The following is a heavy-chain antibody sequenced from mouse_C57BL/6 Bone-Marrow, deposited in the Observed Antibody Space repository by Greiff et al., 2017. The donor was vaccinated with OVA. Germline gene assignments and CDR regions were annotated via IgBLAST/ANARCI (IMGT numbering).Heavy chain of an antibody. CDR2: INPYNGDT. V-gene: IGHV1-20*01. CDR3: ARMGKLRPHWYFDV. J-gene: IGHJ1*03. Sequence: EVQLQQSGPELVKPGDSVKISCKASGYSFTGYFMNWVMQSHGKSLEWIGRINPYNGDTFYNQKFKGKATLTVDKSSSTAHMELRSLTSEDSAVDYCARMGKLRPHWYFDVWGTGTTVTVSS. D-gene: IGHD2-12*01. CDR1: GYSFTGYF.